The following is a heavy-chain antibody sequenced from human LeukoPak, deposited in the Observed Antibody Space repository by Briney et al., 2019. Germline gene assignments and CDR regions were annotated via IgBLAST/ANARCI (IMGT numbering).Heavy chain of an antibody. J-gene: IGHJ4*02. V-gene: IGHV3-74*01. CDR2: INGDGSTT. CDR3: ATGNYYDSRGYYTFGH. CDR1: GFAFNKYW. D-gene: IGHD3-22*01. Sequence: GGSLRLSCAASGFAFNKYWMHWVRQAPGKGLVWVSRINGDGSTTSYADSVKGGFTISRDNAKNTLYLQMSSLRAEDTAVYYCATGNYYDSRGYYTFGHWGQGTLITVSS.